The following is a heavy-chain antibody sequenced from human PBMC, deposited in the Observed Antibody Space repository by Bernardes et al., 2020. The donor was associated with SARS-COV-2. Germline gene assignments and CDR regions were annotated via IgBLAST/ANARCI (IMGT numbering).Heavy chain of an antibody. Sequence: SETLSLTCAVSGGTISSSNWLSWIRQPPGKRLEWIGEINHSGRTNYNPSLKSRVTISIDTSKNQFSLKLSSVTAADTAVYYCAGGLGYCSGGRCYPRALNYYYYMDVWGKGTTVTVSS. CDR2: INHSGRT. D-gene: IGHD2-15*01. CDR1: GGTISSSNW. J-gene: IGHJ6*03. V-gene: IGHV4-4*02. CDR3: AGGLGYCSGGRCYPRALNYYYYMDV.